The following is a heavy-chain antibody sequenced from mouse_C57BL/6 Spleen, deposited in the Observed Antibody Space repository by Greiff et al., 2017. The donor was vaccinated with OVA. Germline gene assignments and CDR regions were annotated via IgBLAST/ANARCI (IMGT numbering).Heavy chain of an antibody. V-gene: IGHV3-6*01. CDR1: GYSITSGYY. J-gene: IGHJ3*01. Sequence: VEESGPGLVKPSQSLSLTCSVTGYSITSGYYWNWIRQFPGNKLEWMGYISYDGSNNYNPSLKNRISITRDTSKNQFFLKLNSVTTEDTATYYCARGGQLSWFAYWGQGTLVTVSA. D-gene: IGHD3-2*02. CDR2: ISYDGSN. CDR3: ARGGQLSWFAY.